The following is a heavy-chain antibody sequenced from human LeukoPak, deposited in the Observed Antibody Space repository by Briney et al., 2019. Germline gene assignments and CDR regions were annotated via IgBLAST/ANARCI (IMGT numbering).Heavy chain of an antibody. J-gene: IGHJ4*02. D-gene: IGHD6-6*01. CDR3: ARRSGYSSSSGRGY. V-gene: IGHV4-34*01. Sequence: SETLSLTCAVYGGSFSAYYWSWIRQPPGKGLEWIGEINDSGSTNHNPSLKSRVTMSIDTSKNQFSLNLSSVTAADTAVYFCARRSGYSSSSGRGYWGQGTLVTVSS. CDR1: GGSFSAYY. CDR2: INDSGST.